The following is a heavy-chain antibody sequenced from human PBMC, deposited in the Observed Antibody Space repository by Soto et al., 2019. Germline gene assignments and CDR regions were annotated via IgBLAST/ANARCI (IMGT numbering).Heavy chain of an antibody. J-gene: IGHJ4*02. CDR2: IYHSGST. V-gene: IGHV4-4*02. CDR3: ARSRQTVTSRFDF. D-gene: IGHD4-17*01. Sequence: SETLSLTCAVSGGSISSSNWWSWVRQPPGKGLECIGEIYHSGSTNYNPSLKSRVTMSVDASKNQFSLKLSSVTAADTAVYYCARSRQTVTSRFDFWGQGALVTVSS. CDR1: GGSISSSNW.